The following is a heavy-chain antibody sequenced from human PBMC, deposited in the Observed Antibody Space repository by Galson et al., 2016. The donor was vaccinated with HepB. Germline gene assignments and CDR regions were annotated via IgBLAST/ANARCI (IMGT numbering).Heavy chain of an antibody. V-gene: IGHV4-31*03. Sequence: TLSLTCTVSGGSISSGGYYWSWIRQLPGKGLEWIGYTYYSRYTYYNPSLKSRVTISVDTSKNQFSLKLSSVTAADTAVYYCARGNRGVNPYFDPWGQGTLVTVSS. CDR1: GGSISSGGYY. J-gene: IGHJ4*02. CDR3: ARGNRGVNPYFDP. D-gene: IGHD3-10*01. CDR2: TYYSRYT.